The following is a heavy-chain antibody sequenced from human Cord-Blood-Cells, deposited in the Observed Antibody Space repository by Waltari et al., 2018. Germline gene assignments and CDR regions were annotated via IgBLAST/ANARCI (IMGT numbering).Heavy chain of an antibody. D-gene: IGHD3-10*01. J-gene: IGHJ4*02. CDR3: ARQSPNDYYGSGSYFDY. CDR1: GGSISSSSYY. V-gene: IGHV4-39*01. CDR2: IYYSGST. Sequence: QLQLQESGPGLVKPSETLSLTCTVSGGSISSSSYYWGWIRPPPGKGLEWIGSIYYSGSTYYNPSLKSRVTISVDTSKNQFSLKLSSVTAADTAVYYCARQSPNDYYGSGSYFDYWGQGTLVTVSS.